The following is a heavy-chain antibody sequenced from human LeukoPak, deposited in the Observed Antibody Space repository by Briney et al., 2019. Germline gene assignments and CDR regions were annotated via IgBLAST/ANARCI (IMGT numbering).Heavy chain of an antibody. J-gene: IGHJ3*02. CDR1: GFNVSSNY. V-gene: IGHV3-23*01. Sequence: PGGSLRLSCAASGFNVSSNYMTWVRQTPGKGLEWVSALSASGGGTFYAPSVKGRFTISRDNSKNTVSLQMNSLRAEDTALYYCATVLHTSMTTWAAFDTWGQGTMVTVSS. CDR2: LSASGGGT. D-gene: IGHD5-18*01. CDR3: ATVLHTSMTTWAAFDT.